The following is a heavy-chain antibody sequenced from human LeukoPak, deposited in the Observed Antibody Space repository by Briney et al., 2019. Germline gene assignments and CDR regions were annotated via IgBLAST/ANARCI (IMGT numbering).Heavy chain of an antibody. J-gene: IGHJ1*01. Sequence: GGSLRLSCAASGFTFNTNAMSWVRQAPGKGLEWVSAISGRTGGTYYADSVEGRFTISRDNSKNTLYLQMNSLRAEDTAVYYCAKHLGVGSTKRYFQHWGQGTLVTVSS. V-gene: IGHV3-23*01. D-gene: IGHD1-26*01. CDR2: ISGRTGGT. CDR1: GFTFNTNA. CDR3: AKHLGVGSTKRYFQH.